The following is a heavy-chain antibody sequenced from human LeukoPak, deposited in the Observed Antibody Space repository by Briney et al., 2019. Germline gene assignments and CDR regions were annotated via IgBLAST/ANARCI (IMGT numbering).Heavy chain of an antibody. CDR2: ISGSGGST. J-gene: IGHJ4*02. CDR3: AKGASVGTTSFFDY. Sequence: GGSLRLSCAASGFAFSSYAMSWVRQAPGKGLEWVSAISGSGGSTYYADSVKGRFTISRDNSKNTLYLQINSLRAEDTAVYYCAKGASVGTTSFFDYWGLGTLVTVSS. CDR1: GFAFSSYA. V-gene: IGHV3-23*01. D-gene: IGHD1-26*01.